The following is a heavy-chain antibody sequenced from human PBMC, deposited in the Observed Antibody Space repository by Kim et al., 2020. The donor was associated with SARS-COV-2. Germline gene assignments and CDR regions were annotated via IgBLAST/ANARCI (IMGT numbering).Heavy chain of an antibody. CDR3: AKDLTLTTVTGIGMDV. Sequence: GGSLRLSCAASGFTFDDYAMHWVRQAPGKGLEWVSGISWNSGSIGYADSVKGRFTISRDNAKNSLYLQMNSLRAEDTALYYCAKDLTLTTVTGIGMDVWGQGTTLTVSS. CDR1: GFTFDDYA. J-gene: IGHJ6*02. D-gene: IGHD4-17*01. V-gene: IGHV3-9*01. CDR2: ISWNSGSI.